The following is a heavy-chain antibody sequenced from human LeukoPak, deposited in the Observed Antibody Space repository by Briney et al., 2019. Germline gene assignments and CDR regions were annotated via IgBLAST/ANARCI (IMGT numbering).Heavy chain of an antibody. J-gene: IGHJ4*02. CDR3: AKLNLGEMAYFDS. Sequence: GGSLRLSCADSGFTFSSYAMSWVRQAPGKGLEWVSGISGSGGSTYYADSVKGRFTISRDNSKNTLYLQMSSLRAEDTAVYFCAKLNLGEMAYFDSWGQGTLVTVSS. CDR2: ISGSGGST. V-gene: IGHV3-23*01. D-gene: IGHD3-16*01. CDR1: GFTFSSYA.